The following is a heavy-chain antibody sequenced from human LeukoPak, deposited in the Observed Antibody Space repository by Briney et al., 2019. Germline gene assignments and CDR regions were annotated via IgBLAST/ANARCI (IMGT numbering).Heavy chain of an antibody. CDR2: INEDGSEK. V-gene: IGHV3-7*01. J-gene: IGHJ6*02. CDR1: GFTFSTRW. D-gene: IGHD1-26*01. Sequence: GGSLRLSCAASGFTFSTRWMSWVRQAPGKGLEWVANINEDGSEKNYVESLKGRFTSSRDNAKNSLYLQMNSLRAEDTALYYCARELGSYEGGYYGMDVWGQGTTVTVSS. CDR3: ARELGSYEGGYYGMDV.